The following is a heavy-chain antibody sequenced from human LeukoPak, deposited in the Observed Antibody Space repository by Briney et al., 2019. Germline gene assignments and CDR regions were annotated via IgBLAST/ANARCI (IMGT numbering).Heavy chain of an antibody. CDR1: GYSFTSYW. J-gene: IGHJ3*02. CDR3: ARVRQLVQGAFDI. Sequence: GESLKISCKGSGYSFTSYWIGWVRQMPGKGLEWVGIIYPGDSDTRYSPSFQGQVTISADKSISTAYLQWSSLKASDTAMYYCARVRQLVQGAFDIWGQGTMVTVSS. CDR2: IYPGDSDT. V-gene: IGHV5-51*01. D-gene: IGHD6-13*01.